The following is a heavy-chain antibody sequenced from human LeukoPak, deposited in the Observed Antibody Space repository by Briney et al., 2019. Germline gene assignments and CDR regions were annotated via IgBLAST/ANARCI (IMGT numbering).Heavy chain of an antibody. CDR1: GYTFTTYY. CDR3: ARDIGFGELYYYYGMDV. V-gene: IGHV1-46*01. CDR2: IKPSGGST. J-gene: IGHJ6*02. Sequence: GASVKVSCKASGYTFTTYYLHWVRQAPGQGLEWMGIIKPSGGSTDYAQKLQGRVTMTRDTSTSTVYMELSSLRSEDTAVYYCARDIGFGELYYYYGMDVWGQGTTVTVSS. D-gene: IGHD3-10*01.